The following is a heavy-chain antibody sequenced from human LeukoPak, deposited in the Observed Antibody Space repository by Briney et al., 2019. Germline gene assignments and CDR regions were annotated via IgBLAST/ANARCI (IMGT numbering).Heavy chain of an antibody. CDR2: IKQDGGEK. J-gene: IGHJ4*02. CDR3: ARGGGPAFDY. Sequence: GGSLRLSCAASGFTFGSYWMSWVPQAPGKGLECVANIKQDGGEKYFADSVRCRFTISRDNAKTSLYLQMDSLRAEDTAVYYCARGGGPAFDYWGQGTLVTVSS. V-gene: IGHV3-7*01. CDR1: GFTFGSYW.